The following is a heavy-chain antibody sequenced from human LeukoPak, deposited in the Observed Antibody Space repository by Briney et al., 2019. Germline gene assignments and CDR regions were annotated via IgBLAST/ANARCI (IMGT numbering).Heavy chain of an antibody. CDR3: ARDIARSKTSYWFISHAFDI. J-gene: IGHJ3*02. V-gene: IGHV3-7*01. Sequence: GGSLRLSCAASGFISSRYWMSWVRQAPGKGLEWVANIKQDGSEKFYVDSVKGRFTISRDNAKNSLYLQMNSLRAEDTAVYYCARDIARSKTSYWFISHAFDIWGQGTMVTVSS. CDR1: GFISSRYW. D-gene: IGHD1-26*01. CDR2: IKQDGSEK.